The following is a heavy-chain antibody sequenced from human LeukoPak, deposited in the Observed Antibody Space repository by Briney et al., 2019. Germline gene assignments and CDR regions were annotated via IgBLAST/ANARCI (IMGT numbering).Heavy chain of an antibody. V-gene: IGHV3-30*03. CDR2: SAHDEVGK. D-gene: IGHD1-26*01. CDR3: VRDGVGAPPFDY. Sequence: PGGSLRLSCVGSGFTFSDYAIHWVRQAPGKGLEWVAVSAHDEVGKQFADSVKGRFTLSRDNSRDSVHLQMNSLRAEDTAVYYCVRDGVGAPPFDYWGQGALVTVSS. CDR1: GFTFSDYA. J-gene: IGHJ4*02.